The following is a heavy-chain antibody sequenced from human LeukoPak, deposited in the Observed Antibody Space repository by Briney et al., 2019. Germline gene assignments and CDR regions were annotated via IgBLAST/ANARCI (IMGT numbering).Heavy chain of an antibody. Sequence: PSETLSLTSTVSGGSITGYYWTWIRQPPGKGLEWIGYIYHSGNTNYNPSLKSRVTISLDMSKNQFSLKLTSVTAADTAVYYCARRTTVAPEYHFGSWGQGILVTVSS. D-gene: IGHD1-1*01. CDR2: IYHSGNT. V-gene: IGHV4-59*08. CDR1: GGSITGYY. CDR3: ARRTTVAPEYHFGS. J-gene: IGHJ4*02.